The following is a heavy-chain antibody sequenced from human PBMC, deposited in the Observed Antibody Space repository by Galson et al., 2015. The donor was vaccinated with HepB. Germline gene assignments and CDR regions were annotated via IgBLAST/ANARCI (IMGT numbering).Heavy chain of an antibody. Sequence: SLRLSCAAPEFSFSAYTMKWVRQAPGKGLEWVSSISDTSTYIYYADSVKGRFTISRDNAKNSLYLQMNSLRAEDTAVYYCARGAPHYSSGWHFDPWGQGTLVTVSS. V-gene: IGHV3-21*01. D-gene: IGHD6-19*01. CDR3: ARGAPHYSSGWHFDP. J-gene: IGHJ5*02. CDR1: EFSFSAYT. CDR2: ISDTSTYI.